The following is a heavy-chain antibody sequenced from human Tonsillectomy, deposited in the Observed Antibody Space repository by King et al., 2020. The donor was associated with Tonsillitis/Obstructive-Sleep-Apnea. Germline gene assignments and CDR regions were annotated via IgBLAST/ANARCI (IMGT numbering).Heavy chain of an antibody. CDR3: ARERLISITFGYQDAFDI. CDR1: GFTFSSYS. V-gene: IGHV3-30*01. Sequence: VQLVESGGGVVQPGGSLRLSCAASGFTFSSYSMHCVRQAPDKGLEWVAMISFDVNNKYYADSVKGRFAVSRDNSKNRLFLQMDSLRAEETAVYYCARERLISITFGYQDAFDIWGQGAMVTVS. J-gene: IGHJ3*02. CDR2: ISFDVNNK. D-gene: IGHD3-16*01.